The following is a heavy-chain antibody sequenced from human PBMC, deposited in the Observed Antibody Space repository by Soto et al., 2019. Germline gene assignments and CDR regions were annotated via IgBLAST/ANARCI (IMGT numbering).Heavy chain of an antibody. V-gene: IGHV1-2*04. Sequence: VKVSCKASGYSFTDYHIHWVRQAPGQGLEWLGRINPKSGGTSTAQKFQGWVTMTTDTSISTASMELTRLTSDDTAIYYCARGDSTDCSNGVCSFFYNHDMDVWGQGTTVTVSS. CDR3: ARGDSTDCSNGVCSFFYNHDMDV. CDR2: INPKSGGT. CDR1: GYSFTDYH. D-gene: IGHD2-8*01. J-gene: IGHJ6*02.